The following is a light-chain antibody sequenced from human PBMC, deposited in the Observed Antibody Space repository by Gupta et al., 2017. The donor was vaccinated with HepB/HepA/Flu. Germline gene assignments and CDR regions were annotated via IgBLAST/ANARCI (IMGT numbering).Light chain of an antibody. CDR1: ALPRQY. V-gene: IGLV3-25*03. CDR2: KDI. CDR3: QSADRSGTHV. Sequence: SYALTQPPSVSVSPGQTARITCSGDALPRQYTYWYQQKPGQAPKLLIYKDIERPSGIPERFSGSRSGTTVTLTISGVQAEDEADYYCQSADRSGTHVFGTGTKVTV. J-gene: IGLJ1*01.